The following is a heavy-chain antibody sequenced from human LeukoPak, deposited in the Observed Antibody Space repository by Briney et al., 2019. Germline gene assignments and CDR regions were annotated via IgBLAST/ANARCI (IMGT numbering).Heavy chain of an antibody. CDR1: GFTFSDYW. V-gene: IGHV3-7*03. CDR2: IKQDGSEK. D-gene: IGHD1-26*01. Sequence: GGSLRLSCETSGFTFSDYWMSWVRQAPGKGLEWVANIKQDGSEKYYVDPVKGRFTISRDNAKNSLYLQMNSLRAEDTAVYYCARITSGSYYGDAFHIWGQGTMVAVSS. J-gene: IGHJ3*02. CDR3: ARITSGSYYGDAFHI.